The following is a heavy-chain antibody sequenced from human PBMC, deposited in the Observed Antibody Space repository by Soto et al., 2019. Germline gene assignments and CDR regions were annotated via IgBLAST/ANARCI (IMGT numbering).Heavy chain of an antibody. D-gene: IGHD4-17*01. J-gene: IGHJ6*02. V-gene: IGHV4-39*01. CDR1: GGSISTSRYY. Sequence: SETLSLTCSVSGGSISTSRYYWAWLRQPPGKGLEWIGSMIYSGGRDYTPSLRSRVTISVDTSRNEVALKLTSMTAADTAVYYCARTLRRGYYGMDVWGQGTTVTVSS. CDR2: MIYSGGR. CDR3: ARTLRRGYYGMDV.